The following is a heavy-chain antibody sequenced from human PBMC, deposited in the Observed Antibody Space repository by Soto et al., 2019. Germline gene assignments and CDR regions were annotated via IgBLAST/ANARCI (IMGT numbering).Heavy chain of an antibody. D-gene: IGHD1-26*01. J-gene: IGHJ4*02. CDR3: ARGTRATGFDY. V-gene: IGHV1-46*01. CDR1: GYTFTSDY. CDR2: INPSVGST. Sequence: GASVKVSCKASGYTFTSDYMHWVRQVPGQGLEWMGIINPSVGSTSYAQKSQGRVTMTRDTSTSTVYMELSSLRSEDTAVYYCARGTRATGFDYWGQGTLVTVSS.